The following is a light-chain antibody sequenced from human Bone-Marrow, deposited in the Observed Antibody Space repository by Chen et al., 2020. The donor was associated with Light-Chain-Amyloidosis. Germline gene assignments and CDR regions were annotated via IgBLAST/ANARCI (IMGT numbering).Light chain of an antibody. CDR3: QSADSSGTYEVI. V-gene: IGLV3-25*03. CDR1: DLPTKY. Sequence: SYGLTQPPSVSVSPGQTARITCSGDDLPTKYAYWYQQKPGQAPVLVIHRDTERPSGISERFSGSSSGTTATLTISGVQAEDVADYHCQSADSSGTYEVIFGGGTKLTVL. J-gene: IGLJ2*01. CDR2: RDT.